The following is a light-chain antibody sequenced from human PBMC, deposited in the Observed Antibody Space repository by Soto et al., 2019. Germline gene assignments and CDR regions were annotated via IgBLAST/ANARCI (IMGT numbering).Light chain of an antibody. CDR1: QSVLYSSNNKNY. CDR3: QQYYSTPLT. J-gene: IGKJ4*01. V-gene: IGKV4-1*01. CDR2: WAS. Sequence: SLAVXXGXRATIXXXSSQSVLYSSNNKNYLAWYQQKPGQPPKLLIYWASTRESGVPDRFSGSGSGTDSTLTISSLQAEDVAVYYCQQYYSTPLTFGGGTKVDI.